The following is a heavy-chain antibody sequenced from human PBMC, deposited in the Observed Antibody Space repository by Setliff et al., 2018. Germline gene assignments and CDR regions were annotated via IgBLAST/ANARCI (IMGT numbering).Heavy chain of an antibody. D-gene: IGHD3-10*01. J-gene: IGHJ6*02. Sequence: ASVKVSCKASGYTFTGYYMYWVRQAPGQGLEWMGRINPSSGATIYAQKFQGRVTMTSDTSISTAYMELGRLRSDDTAVYFCARDHVYGSQCYYYYYGMDVWGQGTTVTVSS. CDR1: GYTFTGYY. CDR2: INPSSGAT. CDR3: ARDHVYGSQCYYYYYGMDV. V-gene: IGHV1-2*06.